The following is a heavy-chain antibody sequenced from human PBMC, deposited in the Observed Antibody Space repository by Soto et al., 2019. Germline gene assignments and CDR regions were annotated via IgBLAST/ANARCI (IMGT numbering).Heavy chain of an antibody. D-gene: IGHD3-22*01. Sequence: SETLSLTCTVSGGSISSSSYYWGWIRQPPGKGLEWIGSIYYSGSTYYNPSLKSRVTITIDTSKNQFSLKLSSVTAAAPVVYYWTKCGITRIVVVPFDLWGRGTLVTVSS. J-gene: IGHJ2*01. V-gene: IGHV4-39*07. CDR3: TKCGITRIVVVPFDL. CDR1: GGSISSSSYY. CDR2: IYYSGST.